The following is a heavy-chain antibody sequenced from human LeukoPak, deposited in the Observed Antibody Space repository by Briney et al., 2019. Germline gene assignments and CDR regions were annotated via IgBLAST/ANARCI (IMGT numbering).Heavy chain of an antibody. D-gene: IGHD1-26*01. CDR3: ARLAIVGATTGNLNY. J-gene: IGHJ4*02. CDR1: GGSISNSNYY. CDR2: IYYSGST. V-gene: IGHV4-39*01. Sequence: NPSETVSLTCTVSGGSISNSNYYWGWIRQPPGKGLEWIGSIYYSGSTYYNPSLKSRVTISVDTSKNQFSLKLSSVTAADAAVYFCARLAIVGATTGNLNYWGQGTLVTVSS.